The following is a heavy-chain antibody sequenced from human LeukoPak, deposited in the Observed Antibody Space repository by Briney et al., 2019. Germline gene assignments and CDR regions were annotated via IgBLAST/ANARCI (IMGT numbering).Heavy chain of an antibody. CDR1: GGSISSICYY. CDR3: AREKRLVYLLDY. J-gene: IGHJ4*02. Sequence: PESLSLTCNVSGGSISSICYYWGWLRQPPGKGLEWIGSIYYSGSSYYNPSIKSRVNISVDTSKNQFPRKLSSVTAADTAEYYCAREKRLVYLLDYWGQGTLVTVSS. CDR2: IYYSGSS. V-gene: IGHV4-39*06. D-gene: IGHD6-13*01.